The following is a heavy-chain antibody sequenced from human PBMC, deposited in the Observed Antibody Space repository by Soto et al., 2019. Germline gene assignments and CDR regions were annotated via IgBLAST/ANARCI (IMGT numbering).Heavy chain of an antibody. J-gene: IGHJ4*02. V-gene: IGHV3-74*01. CDR2: INSDGSST. Sequence: HPGGSLRLSCAASGFTLSRYWMHWVRQAPGKGLVWVSRINSDGSSTSYADSVKGRFTISRDSAKNTLYLQMNSLRAEDTAVYYCARDPAPSGWYDYWGQGTLVTVSS. CDR1: GFTLSRYW. D-gene: IGHD6-19*01. CDR3: ARDPAPSGWYDY.